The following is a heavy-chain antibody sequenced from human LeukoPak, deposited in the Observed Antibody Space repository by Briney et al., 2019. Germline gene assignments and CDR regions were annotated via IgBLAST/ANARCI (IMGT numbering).Heavy chain of an antibody. CDR3: AKYGSGSYPGY. Sequence: GGSLRLSCAASGFTFNTYDMTWVRQAPGKGLEWVSAISGNGIRTYYADTVKGRFTISRDNSKNTLYLQMNSLRGEDTAVYYCAKYGSGSYPGYWGQGTLVTVSS. CDR1: GFTFNTYD. J-gene: IGHJ4*02. V-gene: IGHV3-23*01. D-gene: IGHD3-10*01. CDR2: ISGNGIRT.